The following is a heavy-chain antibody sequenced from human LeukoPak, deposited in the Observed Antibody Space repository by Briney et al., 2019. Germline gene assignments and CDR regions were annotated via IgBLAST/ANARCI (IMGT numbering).Heavy chain of an antibody. D-gene: IGHD2-2*01. CDR1: GGTFISYA. CDR3: ARKGSMLITKAALDY. Sequence: SVTVSCKASGGTFISYAISWVRQAPGQGLEWMGGIIPIFGTANYAQKFQGRVTITADESTSTAYMELSSLRSEDTAVYYCARKGSMLITKAALDYWGQGTLVTVSS. J-gene: IGHJ4*02. V-gene: IGHV1-69*13. CDR2: IIPIFGTA.